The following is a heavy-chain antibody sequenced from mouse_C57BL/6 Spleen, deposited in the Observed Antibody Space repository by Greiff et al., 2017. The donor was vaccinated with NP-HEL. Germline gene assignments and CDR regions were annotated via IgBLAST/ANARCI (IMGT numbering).Heavy chain of an antibody. Sequence: QVQLKESGPGLVQPSQSLSITCTVSGFSLTSYGVHWVRQSPGKGLEWLGVIWSGGSTDYNAAFITRLSISKDNSTGQVFFKMNSLQVDDTAIDYCARNHYDYAWFAYWGQGTLVTVSA. V-gene: IGHV2-2*01. J-gene: IGHJ3*01. CDR2: IWSGGST. D-gene: IGHD2-4*01. CDR3: ARNHYDYAWFAY. CDR1: GFSLTSYG.